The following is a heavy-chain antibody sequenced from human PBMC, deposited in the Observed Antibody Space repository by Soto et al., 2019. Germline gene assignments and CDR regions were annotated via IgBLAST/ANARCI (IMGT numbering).Heavy chain of an antibody. V-gene: IGHV2-5*02. CDR2: IYWDDDK. Sequence: QITLKESGPTLVKPTQTLTLTCTFSGFSLSTSGVGVGWIRQPPGKALEWLALIYWDDDKRYSPSLKSRLTITKDTSKHQVVLTMTNMDPVDTATYYCAHIVTVTTEHSFEYWGQGTLVTVSS. CDR3: AHIVTVTTEHSFEY. D-gene: IGHD4-17*01. J-gene: IGHJ4*02. CDR1: GFSLSTSGVG.